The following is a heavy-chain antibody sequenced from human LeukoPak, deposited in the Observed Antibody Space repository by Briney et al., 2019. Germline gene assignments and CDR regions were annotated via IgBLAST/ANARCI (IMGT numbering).Heavy chain of an antibody. Sequence: SETLSLTCTVSGGSISSYYWRWIRQPPGKGLEWIGSIYYSGSAYYNPSLKSRVTISVDTSKNQFSLKLSSVTGADTTVEYCASLERLVRYYFEYWGQRNLFTVSS. D-gene: IGHD6-6*01. V-gene: IGHV4-39*07. CDR1: GGSISSYY. CDR3: ASLERLVRYYFEY. J-gene: IGHJ4*02. CDR2: IYYSGSA.